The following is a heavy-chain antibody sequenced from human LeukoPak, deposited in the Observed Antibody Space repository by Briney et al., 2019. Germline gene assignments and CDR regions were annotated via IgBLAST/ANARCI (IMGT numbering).Heavy chain of an antibody. J-gene: IGHJ5*02. Sequence: SVKVSCKASGGTFSSYAISWVRQAPGQGLERMGRIIPIFGIANYAQKFQGRVTITADKSTSTAYMELSSLRSEDTAVYYCARAVAARPFDPWGQGTLVTVSS. CDR1: GGTFSSYA. CDR3: ARAVAARPFDP. CDR2: IIPIFGIA. V-gene: IGHV1-69*04. D-gene: IGHD6-6*01.